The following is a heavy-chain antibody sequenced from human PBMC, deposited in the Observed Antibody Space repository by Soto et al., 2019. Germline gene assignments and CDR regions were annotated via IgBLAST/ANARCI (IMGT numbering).Heavy chain of an antibody. V-gene: IGHV3-74*01. J-gene: IGHJ5*02. CDR1: GFTFSTYW. D-gene: IGHD1-26*01. CDR3: ARRGQVGWGLAH. Sequence: EVQLVESGGGLVQPGGSLRLSCAASGFTFSTYWVHWVRQAPGKGLVWVSRINTDGSSTSYADSVKGRFTISRDNAKXXXXXXXXXLGAEDTAVYYCARRGQVGWGLAHWGQGTLVTVSS. CDR2: INTDGSST.